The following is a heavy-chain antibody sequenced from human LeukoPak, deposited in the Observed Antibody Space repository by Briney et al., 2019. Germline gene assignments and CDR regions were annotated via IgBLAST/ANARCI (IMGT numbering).Heavy chain of an antibody. CDR2: IDYSGST. Sequence: PSETLCLTCTVSGGSISSGVYYWSWIRQPPGKGLEWIGYIDYSGSTYYNPSLKSRVTISVDTSKNQFSLKLSSVTAADTAVYYCAREEWFDPWGQGTLVTVSS. CDR1: GGSISSGVYY. CDR3: AREEWFDP. J-gene: IGHJ5*02. V-gene: IGHV4-30-4*01.